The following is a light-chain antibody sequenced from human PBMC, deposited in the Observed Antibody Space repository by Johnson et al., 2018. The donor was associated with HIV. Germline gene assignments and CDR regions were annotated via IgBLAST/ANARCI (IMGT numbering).Light chain of an antibody. Sequence: QSVLTQPPSVSAAPGQKVTISCSGSSSDMGNYAVSWYQQLPGTAPKLLIYENNKRPSGIPDRFSGSKSGTSATLGIAGLQTWDEADYYCGTWDKSLNTGAVFGTGTKVTVL. CDR1: SSDMGNYA. CDR2: ENN. V-gene: IGLV1-51*02. J-gene: IGLJ1*01. CDR3: GTWDKSLNTGAV.